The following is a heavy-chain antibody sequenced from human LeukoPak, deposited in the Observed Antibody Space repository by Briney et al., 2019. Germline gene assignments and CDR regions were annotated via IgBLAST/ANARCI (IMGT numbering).Heavy chain of an antibody. CDR2: IYPGDSDT. D-gene: IGHD5-18*01. V-gene: IGHV5-51*01. Sequence: GESLKISRKGSGYSFTSYWIGWVRQMPGKGLEWMGIIYPGDSDTRYSPSFQGQVTISADKSISTAYLQWSSLKASDTAMYYCARSGVDTAMATHYYYGMDVWGKGTTVTVSS. J-gene: IGHJ6*04. CDR1: GYSFTSYW. CDR3: ARSGVDTAMATHYYYGMDV.